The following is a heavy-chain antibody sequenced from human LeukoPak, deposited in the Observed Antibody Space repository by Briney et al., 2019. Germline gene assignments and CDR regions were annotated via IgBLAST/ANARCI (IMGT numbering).Heavy chain of an antibody. CDR3: TRDAAGLDY. Sequence: GGSLRLSCVASGFTFTSHWMHWVRQAPGKGLVWVSRIKSDGSIALYADSVTGRFTISRDNAKNTVYLQMNSLRAEDTGVYYCTRDAAGLDYWGQGTLVTVSS. J-gene: IGHJ4*02. CDR1: GFTFTSHW. V-gene: IGHV3-74*01. CDR2: IKSDGSIA. D-gene: IGHD1-14*01.